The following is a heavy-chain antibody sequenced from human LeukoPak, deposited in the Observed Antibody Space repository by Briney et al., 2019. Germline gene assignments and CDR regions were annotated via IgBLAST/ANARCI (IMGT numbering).Heavy chain of an antibody. CDR1: GGSISSGDYY. CDR3: ARPYYYDSRIDP. D-gene: IGHD3-22*01. J-gene: IGHJ5*02. Sequence: SQSLSLTCTVSGGSISSGDYYWSWIRQPPGKGLEWIGYMYYSGSTYYNPSLKSRATISVDTSKNQFSLKLSSVTAADTAVYYCARPYYYDSRIDPWGQGTLVTVSS. CDR2: MYYSGST. V-gene: IGHV4-30-4*01.